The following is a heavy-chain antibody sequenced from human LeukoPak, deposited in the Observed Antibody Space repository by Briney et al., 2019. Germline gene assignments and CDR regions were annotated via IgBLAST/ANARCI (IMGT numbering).Heavy chain of an antibody. CDR3: VRDRSCSGRSCYGPPDD. CDR1: GGSISSSSYY. D-gene: IGHD2-15*01. V-gene: IGHV4-39*07. CDR2: IYYSGST. Sequence: KPSETLSLTCTVSGGSISSSSYYWGWIRQPPGKGLEWIGSIYYSGSTYYNPSLKSRVAISIDTSKNQFSLKLNSVTVADTAVYYCVRDRSCSGRSCYGPPDDWGQGARVTVSS. J-gene: IGHJ4*02.